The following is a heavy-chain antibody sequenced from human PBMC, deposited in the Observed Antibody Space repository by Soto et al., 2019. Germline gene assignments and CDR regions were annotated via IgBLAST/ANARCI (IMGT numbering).Heavy chain of an antibody. CDR3: ARRPDFRDHGWFDP. J-gene: IGHJ5*02. Sequence: PSETLSLTCTVSGGSIISTFYYWGWLRQPPGRGLEWIANIHYSGETHYSPSLKSRVAISVDTSKSQFSLTLGSVTAADTAVYYCARRPDFRDHGWFDPWGQGILVTVSS. D-gene: IGHD4-17*01. CDR1: GGSIISTFYY. V-gene: IGHV4-39*01. CDR2: IHYSGET.